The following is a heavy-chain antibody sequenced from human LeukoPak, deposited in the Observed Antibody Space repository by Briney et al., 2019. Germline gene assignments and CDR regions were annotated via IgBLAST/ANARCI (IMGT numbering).Heavy chain of an antibody. CDR2: INSDGSST. J-gene: IGHJ4*02. V-gene: IGHV3-74*01. Sequence: GGSLRLSCAASGFTVSSNYMSWVRQAPGKGLVWVSRINSDGSSTSYADSVKGRFTISRDNAKNTLYLRMNSLRAEDTAVYYCASGGYYYDSSGYSHTLDYWGQGTLVTVSS. CDR3: ASGGYYYDSSGYSHTLDY. CDR1: GFTVSSNY. D-gene: IGHD3-22*01.